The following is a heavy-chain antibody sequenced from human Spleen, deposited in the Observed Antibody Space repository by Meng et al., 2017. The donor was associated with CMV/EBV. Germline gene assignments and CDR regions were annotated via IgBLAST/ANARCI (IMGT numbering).Heavy chain of an antibody. V-gene: IGHV4-30-4*01. D-gene: IGHD5-12*01. Sequence: QLQESGPGLVNPSQTLSLTCTVADGFTTSDDYYWSWIRQPPGKGLEWIGYIHYSGTTYYNPSLKSRIAISLDTSKNQFSLNLNSVTAADAAVYYCARDSPGGYGYFDSWGQGTLVTVSS. CDR1: DGFTTSDDYY. J-gene: IGHJ4*02. CDR3: ARDSPGGYGYFDS. CDR2: IHYSGTT.